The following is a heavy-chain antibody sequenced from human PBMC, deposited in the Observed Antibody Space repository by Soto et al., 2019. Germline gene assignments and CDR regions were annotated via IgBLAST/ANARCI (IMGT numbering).Heavy chain of an antibody. CDR3: ARGRYGDY. Sequence: QVHLVQSGAEVKKPGASVKVSCKGSGYGFTTYGITWVRQAPGQGLEWMAWISAHKGNTNYAQKLQGRVTVTRDTSTSTAYMEPRSLRSDDTAVYYRARGRYGDYWGQGALVTVSS. V-gene: IGHV1-18*01. CDR2: ISAHKGNT. J-gene: IGHJ4*02. D-gene: IGHD1-1*01. CDR1: GYGFTTYG.